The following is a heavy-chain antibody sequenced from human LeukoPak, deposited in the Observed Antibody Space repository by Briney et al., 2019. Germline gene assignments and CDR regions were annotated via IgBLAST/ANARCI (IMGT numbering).Heavy chain of an antibody. D-gene: IGHD3-3*01. J-gene: IGHJ1*01. CDR1: GGSISSYY. CDR2: IYYSGST. Sequence: SETLSLTCTVSGGSISSYYWSWIRQPPGKGLEWIGYIYYSGSTNYNPSLKSRVTISVDTSKNQFSLKLSSVTAADTAVYYCATEAPIFQYWGQGTLVTVSS. V-gene: IGHV4-59*01. CDR3: ATEAPIFQY.